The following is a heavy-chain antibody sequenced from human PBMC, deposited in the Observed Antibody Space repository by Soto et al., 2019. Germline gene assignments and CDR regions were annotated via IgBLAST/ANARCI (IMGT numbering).Heavy chain of an antibody. CDR1: GFTLSSYG. J-gene: IGHJ4*02. D-gene: IGHD6-6*01. CDR2: IWYDGSNK. Sequence: QLQLVDSGGGVVQHGRSLRLSCAASGFTLSSYGMHWVRQAPGKGLEWVAVIWYDGSNKYYADSVKGRFTISRDNSKNTLYLQMNSLRAEDTAVYYCARDVSRKGSSSSSCFDYWGQGTLVTVSS. V-gene: IGHV3-33*01. CDR3: ARDVSRKGSSSSSCFDY.